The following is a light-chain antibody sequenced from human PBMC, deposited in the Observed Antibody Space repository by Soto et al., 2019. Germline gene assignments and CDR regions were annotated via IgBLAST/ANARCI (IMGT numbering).Light chain of an antibody. CDR1: QSVSSN. V-gene: IGKV3-15*01. CDR2: GAS. J-gene: IGKJ5*01. Sequence: IVMTPSTSKLAVSPGASATLSCRASQSVSSNLAWYRQRLGQSPRILIYGASTRAPGIPARFSGSGSGTEFSLTISSLQSEDFAVYYCQQYNNWPITFGQGRLLEVK. CDR3: QQYNNWPIT.